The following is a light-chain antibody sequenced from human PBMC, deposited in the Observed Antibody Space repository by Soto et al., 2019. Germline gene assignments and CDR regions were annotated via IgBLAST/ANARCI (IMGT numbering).Light chain of an antibody. J-gene: IGKJ5*01. CDR1: PSVTNY. Sequence: EIVLTQSPGTLSLSPGERASLSCSASPSVTNYLAWYQQKPGQPPRLLIYGAFNRAAGIPARFSGSGSGTDFTLTISSLEPEDSAVYYCQQRNIWPPVTFGQGTRLEIK. CDR3: QQRNIWPPVT. V-gene: IGKV3-11*01. CDR2: GAF.